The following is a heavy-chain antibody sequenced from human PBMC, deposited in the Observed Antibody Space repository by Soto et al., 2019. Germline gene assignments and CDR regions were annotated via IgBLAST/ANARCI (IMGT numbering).Heavy chain of an antibody. CDR1: GYPFSAFD. CDR2: MNPDSGDT. Sequence: QVQLVQSGAEVKKPGASVKVSCEASGYPFSAFDINWVRQAGGQGLEWMGWMNPDSGDTAFAQRFQDRITMTRSTSISTVYMELSRLKSDDTAVYFCVRQPGGVATPGDDYWGQGTLVTVSS. J-gene: IGHJ4*02. CDR3: VRQPGGVATPGDDY. V-gene: IGHV1-8*01. D-gene: IGHD2-15*01.